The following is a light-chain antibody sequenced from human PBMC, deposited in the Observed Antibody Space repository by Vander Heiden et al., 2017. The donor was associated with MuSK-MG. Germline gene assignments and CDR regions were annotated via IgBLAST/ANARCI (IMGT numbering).Light chain of an antibody. Sequence: QSVLTQPPSASGTPGQRVTCSCSGSSSNIGSNYVYWYQQLPGPAPKLLIYRNNQRPSGVPDRFSGFKSGTSASLAISGLRSEDEADYYCAAWDDSLSGPVFGGGTKLTVL. CDR3: AAWDDSLSGPV. J-gene: IGLJ2*01. CDR2: RNN. V-gene: IGLV1-47*01. CDR1: SSNIGSNY.